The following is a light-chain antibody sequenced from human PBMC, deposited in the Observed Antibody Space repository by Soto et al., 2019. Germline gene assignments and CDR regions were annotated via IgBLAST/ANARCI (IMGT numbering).Light chain of an antibody. J-gene: IGKJ4*01. V-gene: IGKV1-12*01. Sequence: DIQMPQSPSSVYASVGDRVTITCRASQGISSWLAWYQQKPGRAPKLLIYAASSLQGGAPSRFTGSGSGTDFPLTTPGLQPDDVATYYCQQANSFPLSFGGGTKVEIK. CDR2: AAS. CDR1: QGISSW. CDR3: QQANSFPLS.